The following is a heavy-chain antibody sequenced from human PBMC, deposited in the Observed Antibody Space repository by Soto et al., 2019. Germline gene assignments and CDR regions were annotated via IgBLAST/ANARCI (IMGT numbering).Heavy chain of an antibody. CDR2: IXSDGSST. CDR1: GFTFSSYW. Sequence: EVQLVESGGGLVQPGGSLRLSCAASGFTFSSYWMHWVRQAPGKGLXGVSRIXSDGSSTSYADSVKGRFTISRDNXXNTXXXXXXSLRAEDTAVYYCARGRYQLLWGDYWGQGTLATVSS. D-gene: IGHD2-2*01. CDR3: ARGRYQLLWGDY. V-gene: IGHV3-74*01. J-gene: IGHJ4*02.